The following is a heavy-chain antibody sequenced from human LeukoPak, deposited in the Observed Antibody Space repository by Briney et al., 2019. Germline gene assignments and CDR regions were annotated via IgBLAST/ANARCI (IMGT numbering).Heavy chain of an antibody. J-gene: IGHJ6*02. CDR3: ARDPIAGYYYYYGMDV. CDR2: IIPILGIA. Sequence: SVKVSCKASGGTFSSYAISWVRQAPGQGLEWMGRIIPILGIANYAQKLQGRVTITADKSTSTAYMELSSLRSEDTAVYYCARDPIAGYYYYYGMDVWGQGTTVTVSS. D-gene: IGHD6-13*01. V-gene: IGHV1-69*04. CDR1: GGTFSSYA.